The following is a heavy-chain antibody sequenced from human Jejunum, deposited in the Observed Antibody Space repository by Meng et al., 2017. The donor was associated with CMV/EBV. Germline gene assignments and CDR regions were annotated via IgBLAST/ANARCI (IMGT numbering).Heavy chain of an antibody. CDR1: GASISSGSYY. V-gene: IGHV4-39*07. CDR2: IYYSGST. J-gene: IGHJ5*02. D-gene: IGHD3-22*01. Sequence: QLSLPESCPRLVKPSETLSLICSVSGASISSGSYYWAWIRQPPGKGLEWIGSIYYSGSTYRNPSLKSRVTISVDTSKNQFSLKLSSVTAADTAIYYCARDLAPLYDSSGFSLGQGTLVTVSS. CDR3: ARDLAPLYDSSGFS.